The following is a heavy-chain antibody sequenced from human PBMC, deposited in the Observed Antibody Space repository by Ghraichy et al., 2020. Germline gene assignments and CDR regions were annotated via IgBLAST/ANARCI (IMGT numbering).Heavy chain of an antibody. CDR2: INHSGST. J-gene: IGHJ6*02. Sequence: SETLSLTCAVYGGSFSGYYWSWIRQPPGKGLEWIGEINHSGSTNYNPSLKSRVTISVDTSKNQFSLKLSSVTAADTAVYYCATKIRDIGTRPEYYYYGMDVWGQGTTVTVSS. CDR1: GGSFSGYY. CDR3: ATKIRDIGTRPEYYYYGMDV. D-gene: IGHD2-15*01. V-gene: IGHV4-34*01.